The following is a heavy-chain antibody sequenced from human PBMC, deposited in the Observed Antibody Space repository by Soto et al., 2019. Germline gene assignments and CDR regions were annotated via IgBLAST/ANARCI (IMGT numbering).Heavy chain of an antibody. Sequence: GGSLRLSCAASDFRFSTYGMNWVRQAPGKGLEWVSGISGSGDTTYYADSVKGRFTISRDSSKNTVYLQMNSLRAEDTAVYYCAKGGDFSNTFDHWGQGTLVTVSS. CDR3: AKGGDFSNTFDH. CDR1: DFRFSTYG. V-gene: IGHV3-23*01. CDR2: ISGSGDTT. J-gene: IGHJ4*02. D-gene: IGHD4-4*01.